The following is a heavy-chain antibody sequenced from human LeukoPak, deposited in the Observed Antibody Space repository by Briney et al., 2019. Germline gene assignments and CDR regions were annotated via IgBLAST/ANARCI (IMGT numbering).Heavy chain of an antibody. CDR2: IYSGGST. Sequence: PGGSLRLSCAASGFTVSSNYMSWVRQAPGKGLEWASVIYSGGSTYYADSVKGRFTISRDNSKNTLYLQMNSLRAEDTAVYYCAREWDSSGYFSNWGQGTLVTVSS. CDR3: AREWDSSGYFSN. J-gene: IGHJ4*02. D-gene: IGHD3-22*01. V-gene: IGHV3-53*01. CDR1: GFTVSSNY.